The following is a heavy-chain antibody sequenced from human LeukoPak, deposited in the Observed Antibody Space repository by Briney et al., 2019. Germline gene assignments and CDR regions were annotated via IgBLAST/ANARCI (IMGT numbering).Heavy chain of an antibody. CDR2: IYYSGSA. CDR1: GGSISSYY. CDR3: ARVMVTEDSCYFDY. D-gene: IGHD5-18*01. V-gene: IGHV4-59*01. J-gene: IGHJ4*02. Sequence: SETLSLTCTVSGGSISSYYWSWIRQPPGKGLEWIGYIYYSGSANYNPSLKSRVTISVDTSKNQFSLKLSSVTAADTAVYYCARVMVTEDSCYFDYWGQGTLVTVSS.